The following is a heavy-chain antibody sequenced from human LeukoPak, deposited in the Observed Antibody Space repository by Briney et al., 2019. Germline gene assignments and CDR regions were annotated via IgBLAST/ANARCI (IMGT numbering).Heavy chain of an antibody. V-gene: IGHV4-39*01. D-gene: IGHD2-15*01. CDR1: GVSISTSTHY. Sequence: SETLSLTRTVSGVSISTSTHYWAWIRQPPGKGLEWIGSMFYRGSTYYNASLKSRVTLSVDTSRNQFSLKLSSVTPSDTAMYYCVRQGGWGGAASLIEFWGQGTLVTVSS. J-gene: IGHJ4*02. CDR3: VRQGGWGGAASLIEF. CDR2: MFYRGST.